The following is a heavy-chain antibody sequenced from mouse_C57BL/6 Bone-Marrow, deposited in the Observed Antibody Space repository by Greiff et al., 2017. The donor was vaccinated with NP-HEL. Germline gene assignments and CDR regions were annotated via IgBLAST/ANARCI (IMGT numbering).Heavy chain of an antibody. D-gene: IGHD4-1*01. J-gene: IGHJ2*01. CDR1: GFSLSTSGMG. CDR3: ARILNWDGFDY. Sequence: QVTLKECGPGILQSSQTLSLTCSFSGFSLSTSGMGVSWIRQPSGKGLEWLAHIYWDDDKRYNPSLKSRLTISKDTSRNQVFLKITSVDTADTATYYCARILNWDGFDYWGQGTTLTVSS. CDR2: IYWDDDK. V-gene: IGHV8-12*01.